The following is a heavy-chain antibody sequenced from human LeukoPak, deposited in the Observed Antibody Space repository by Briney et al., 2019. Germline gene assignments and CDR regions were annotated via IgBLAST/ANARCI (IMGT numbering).Heavy chain of an antibody. Sequence: ASVKVSCKASGGTFSSHAISWVRQAPGQGLEWVGGIIPIFGTTNYAQKFQGRVTITTDESTSTGYMELRSLRSDDTAVYYCARGDSGYDYGFDNWGQGTLVTVSS. J-gene: IGHJ4*02. CDR1: GGTFSSHA. V-gene: IGHV1-69*05. CDR2: IIPIFGTT. CDR3: ARGDSGYDYGFDN. D-gene: IGHD5-12*01.